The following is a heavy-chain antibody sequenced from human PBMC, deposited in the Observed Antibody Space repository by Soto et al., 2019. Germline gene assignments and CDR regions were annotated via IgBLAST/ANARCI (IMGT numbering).Heavy chain of an antibody. CDR2: IYWDDDK. J-gene: IGHJ4*02. CDR1: GFSLSTRGVG. V-gene: IGHV2-5*02. D-gene: IGHD3-10*02. CDR3: ALLRNPLTMIGGNFYY. Sequence: QITLKESGPTLVKPTQTLTLTCTFSGFSLSTRGVGVGWIRQPPGRALEWLALIYWDDDKRYSPSLKSRLTITKDTSKTQVVITMTNMDPVYTATYYCALLRNPLTMIGGNFYYWGQGSLLTVSS.